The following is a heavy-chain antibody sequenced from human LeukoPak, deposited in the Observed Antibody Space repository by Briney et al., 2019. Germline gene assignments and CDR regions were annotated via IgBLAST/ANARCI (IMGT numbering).Heavy chain of an antibody. CDR2: IYHSGST. V-gene: IGHV4-59*01. D-gene: IGHD5-12*01. CDR3: ARGGGYASPIGY. J-gene: IGHJ4*02. Sequence: PPETLSLTCTLSGCSISTYYWSWIRQPPGKGLEWIGYIYHSGSTNYNPSLKSRVTISVDTSKNQFSLKLSSVTAADTAVYYCARGGGYASPIGYWGQGALVTVSS. CDR1: GCSISTYY.